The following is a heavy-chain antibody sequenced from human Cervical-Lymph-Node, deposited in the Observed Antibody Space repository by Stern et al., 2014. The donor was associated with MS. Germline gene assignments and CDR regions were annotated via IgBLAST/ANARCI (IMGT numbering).Heavy chain of an antibody. CDR1: GFTFSTYA. D-gene: IGHD3-22*01. CDR2: ISYDGSNK. CDR3: ARDRWYYDSSGLFDS. Sequence: VQLVESGGGVVQPGRSLRLSCAASGFTFSTYAMHWVRQAPGKGLEWVAVISYDGSNKYYADSVKGRFTISRDNSKNTLYLQMNSLRAEDTAVYYCARDRWYYDSSGLFDSWGQGTLVTVSS. J-gene: IGHJ4*02. V-gene: IGHV3-30-3*01.